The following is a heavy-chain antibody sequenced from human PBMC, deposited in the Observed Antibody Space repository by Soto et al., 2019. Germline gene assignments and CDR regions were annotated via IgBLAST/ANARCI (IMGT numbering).Heavy chain of an antibody. Sequence: SCKASGYTFTGYYMHWVRQAPGQGLEWMGWFNTGNGNTKYSQKFQGRVTITRDTSASTAYRELSSLTSEDTAVYYCARTPDTVMVDYWGRGTLVTVSS. CDR2: FNTGNGNT. V-gene: IGHV1-3*04. D-gene: IGHD5-18*01. CDR3: ARTPDTVMVDY. CDR1: GYTFTGYY. J-gene: IGHJ4*02.